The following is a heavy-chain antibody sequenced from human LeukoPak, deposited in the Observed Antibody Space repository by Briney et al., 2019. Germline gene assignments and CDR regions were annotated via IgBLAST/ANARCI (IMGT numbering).Heavy chain of an antibody. CDR1: GGSISSSSYY. CDR2: IYYGGST. CDR3: ARLLRKSAGGNY. D-gene: IGHD6-13*01. Sequence: TSETLSLTCTVSGGSISSSSYYWGWIRQPPGKGLEWIGSIYYGGSTYYNPSLKSRVTISVDTSKNQFSLGLSSVTAADTAVYYCARLLRKSAGGNYWGQGTLVTVSS. J-gene: IGHJ4*02. V-gene: IGHV4-39*01.